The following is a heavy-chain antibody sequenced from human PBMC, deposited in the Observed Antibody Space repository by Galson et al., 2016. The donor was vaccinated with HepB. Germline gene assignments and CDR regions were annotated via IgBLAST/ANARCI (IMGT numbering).Heavy chain of an antibody. J-gene: IGHJ6*02. CDR3: AREYGEREGDSYTYYYSYYGMDV. CDR2: MSYDGTNT. V-gene: IGHV3-30*04. Sequence: SLRLSCAASGFTFSAYAVHWVRQAPGKGLEWVALMSYDGTNTHYADSVKGRFTISRDISQTTIHLRMNSLRAEDTAVYYCAREYGEREGDSYTYYYSYYGMDVWGQGTTVTVS. CDR1: GFTFSAYA. D-gene: IGHD2-21*02.